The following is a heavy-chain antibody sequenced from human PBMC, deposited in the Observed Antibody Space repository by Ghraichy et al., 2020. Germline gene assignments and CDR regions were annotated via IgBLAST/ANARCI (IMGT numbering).Heavy chain of an antibody. D-gene: IGHD3-3*01. Sequence: GGSLRLSCAASGFTFSSYWMHWVRQAPGKGLVWVSRINSDGSSTSYADSVKGRFTISRDNAKNTLYLRMNSLRAEDTAVYYCARADQDYDFWSGPTYYYYGMDVWVEGTTVTVSS. CDR3: ARADQDYDFWSGPTYYYYGMDV. J-gene: IGHJ6*04. CDR1: GFTFSSYW. V-gene: IGHV3-74*01. CDR2: INSDGSST.